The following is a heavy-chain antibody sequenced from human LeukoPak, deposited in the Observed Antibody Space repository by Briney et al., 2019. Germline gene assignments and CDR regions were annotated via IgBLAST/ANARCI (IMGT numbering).Heavy chain of an antibody. CDR2: ISSSSSYI. CDR1: GFIFSSYG. J-gene: IGHJ5*02. V-gene: IGHV3-21*01. CDR3: ARDSGSYSRWFDP. Sequence: PGGSLRLSCAVSGFIFSSYGMHWVRQAPGKGLEWVSSISSSSSYIYYADSVKGRFTISRDNAKNSLYLQMNSLRAEDTAVYYCARDSGSYSRWFDPWGQGTLVTVSS. D-gene: IGHD1-26*01.